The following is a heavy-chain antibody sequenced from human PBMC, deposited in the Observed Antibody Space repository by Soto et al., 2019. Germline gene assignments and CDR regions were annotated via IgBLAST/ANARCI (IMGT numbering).Heavy chain of an antibody. CDR2: ISYDGSNK. CDR3: ATSKPAEN. D-gene: IGHD2-15*01. Sequence: AGGSLRLSCAASGFTFSSYGMHWVRQAPGKGLEWVAVISYDGSNKYYADSVKGRFTISRDNSKNTLYLQMNSLRAEDTAVYYCATSKPAENWGQGALVTVSS. V-gene: IGHV3-30*03. CDR1: GFTFSSYG. J-gene: IGHJ1*01.